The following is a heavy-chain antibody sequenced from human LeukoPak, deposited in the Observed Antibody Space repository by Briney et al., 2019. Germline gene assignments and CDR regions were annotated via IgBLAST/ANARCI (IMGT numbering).Heavy chain of an antibody. CDR2: ISSSGSTI. Sequence: GGSLRLSCTVSGFTVSSNSWSWIRQAPGKGLEWVSYISSSGSTIYYADSVKGRFTISRDNAKNSLYLQMNSLRAEDTAVYYCARTYYDGIDYWGQGTLVTVSS. D-gene: IGHD3-22*01. V-gene: IGHV3-11*04. CDR3: ARTYYDGIDY. CDR1: GFTVSSNS. J-gene: IGHJ4*02.